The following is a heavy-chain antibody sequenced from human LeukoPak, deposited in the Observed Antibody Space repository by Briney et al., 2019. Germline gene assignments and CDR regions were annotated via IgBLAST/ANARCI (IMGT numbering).Heavy chain of an antibody. CDR2: TYYRSEWYN. CDR3: ARMYSSGWPFDY. J-gene: IGHJ4*02. D-gene: IGHD6-19*01. V-gene: IGHV6-1*01. CDR1: GDSVSSNSAA. Sequence: SQTLSLTCAISGDSVSSNSAAWNWIRRYPSRGLEWVGRTYYRSEWYNDYAVSVKSRISINTDTSKNQFSLQLSSVTPEDTAVYYCARMYSSGWPFDYWGQGTLVTVSS.